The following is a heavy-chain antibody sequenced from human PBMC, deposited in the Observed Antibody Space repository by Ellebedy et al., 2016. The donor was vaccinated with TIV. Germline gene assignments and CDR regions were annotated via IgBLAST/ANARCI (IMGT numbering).Heavy chain of an antibody. CDR3: ASLNMVRGVIKLYYGMDV. Sequence: ASVKVSXXASGYTFTGYYMHWVRQAPGQGLEWMGWINPNSGGTNYAQKFQGRVTMTRDTSISTAYMELSRLRSDDTAVYYCASLNMVRGVIKLYYGMDVWGQGTTVTVSS. D-gene: IGHD3-10*01. CDR2: INPNSGGT. J-gene: IGHJ6*02. CDR1: GYTFTGYY. V-gene: IGHV1-2*02.